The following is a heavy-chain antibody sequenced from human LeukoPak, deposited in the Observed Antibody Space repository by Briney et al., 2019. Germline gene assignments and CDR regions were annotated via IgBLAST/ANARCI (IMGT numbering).Heavy chain of an antibody. CDR3: ARVLYYYDSSGYYSDAFDI. CDR1: GFTVGSNY. Sequence: PGGSLRLSCAASGFTVGSNYMSWVRQAPGKGLEWVSVIYSGGSTYYADSVKGRFTISRDNSKNTLYLQMNSLRAEDTAVYYCARVLYYYDSSGYYSDAFDIWGQGTMVTVSS. V-gene: IGHV3-53*01. J-gene: IGHJ3*02. CDR2: IYSGGST. D-gene: IGHD3-22*01.